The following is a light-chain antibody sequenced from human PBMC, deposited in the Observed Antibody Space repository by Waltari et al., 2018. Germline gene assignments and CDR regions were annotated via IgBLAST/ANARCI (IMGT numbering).Light chain of an antibody. CDR2: AAS. V-gene: IGKV1-39*01. CDR3: QQSYSPSYT. J-gene: IGKJ2*01. Sequence: DSQMTQSPSSLSASVGDSVTITCRASQNIRSYLNWYQQKPGEVPKLLIYAASSLQSGVPPRFRGSGSGTDFTLTISSLQPEDAATYYCQQSYSPSYTFGQGTKLEI. CDR1: QNIRSY.